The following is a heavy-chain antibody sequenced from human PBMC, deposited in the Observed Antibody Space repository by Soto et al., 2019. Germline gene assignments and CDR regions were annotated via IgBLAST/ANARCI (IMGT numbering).Heavy chain of an antibody. V-gene: IGHV4-59*01. D-gene: IGHD6-19*01. Sequence: PSETLSLTCTVSGGSISSYYWSWIRQPPGKGLEWIGYIYYSGSTNYNPSLKSRVTISVDTSKNQFSLKLSSVTAADTAVYYCAGDKNGLYYFDYWGQGTLVTVSS. CDR2: IYYSGST. J-gene: IGHJ4*02. CDR3: AGDKNGLYYFDY. CDR1: GGSISSYY.